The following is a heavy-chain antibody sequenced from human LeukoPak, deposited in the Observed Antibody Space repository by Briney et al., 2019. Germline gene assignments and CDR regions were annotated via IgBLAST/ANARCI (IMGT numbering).Heavy chain of an antibody. V-gene: IGHV3-9*01. Sequence: PGRSLRLSCAASGFTFDDYAMNWVRQGPGKGLEWVSGLNWNSGGIAYADSVKGRFTISRDNAKNSLYLQMNSLRSEDTALYYCVRGRLSTTPSHLDYWGQGTLVTVSS. CDR2: LNWNSGGI. J-gene: IGHJ4*02. CDR1: GFTFDDYA. D-gene: IGHD5/OR15-5a*01. CDR3: VRGRLSTTPSHLDY.